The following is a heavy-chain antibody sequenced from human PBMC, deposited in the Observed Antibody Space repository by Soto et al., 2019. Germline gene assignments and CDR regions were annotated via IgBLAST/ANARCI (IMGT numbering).Heavy chain of an antibody. J-gene: IGHJ4*02. CDR1: GGSISSSSYY. CDR3: ARDYKVGGTTWQFDY. V-gene: IGHV4-39*02. Sequence: SETLSLTCTVSGGSISSSSYYWGWIRQPPGKGLEWIGSIYYSGSTYYNPSLKSRVTISVDTSKNQFSLKLSSVTAADTAVYYCARDYKVGGTTWQFDYWGQGTLVTVSS. CDR2: IYYSGST. D-gene: IGHD1-26*01.